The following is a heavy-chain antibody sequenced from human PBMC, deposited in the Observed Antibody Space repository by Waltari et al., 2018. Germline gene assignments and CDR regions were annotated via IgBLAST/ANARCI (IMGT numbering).Heavy chain of an antibody. J-gene: IGHJ4*02. V-gene: IGHV4-59*08. CDR1: GGSISSYY. Sequence: QAQLQESGPGLVKPSETMSLTCTVSGGSISSYYWSWIRQPPGKGLEWIGYIYYSGSTNYNPSLKSRVTISVDTSKNQFSLKLSSVTAADTAVYYCARHGLWFGELLRPHNYFDYWGQGTLVTVSS. CDR3: ARHGLWFGELLRPHNYFDY. D-gene: IGHD3-10*01. CDR2: IYYSGST.